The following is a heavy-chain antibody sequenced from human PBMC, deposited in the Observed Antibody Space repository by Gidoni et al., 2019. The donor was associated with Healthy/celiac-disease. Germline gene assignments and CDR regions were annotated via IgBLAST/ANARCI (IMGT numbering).Heavy chain of an antibody. J-gene: IGHJ4*02. CDR1: GGPISSYS. Sequence: QVQLQESGPGLVKHSEPLSLTCTASGGPISSYSWSLIRQPPGKGLECIGYIYYRGSTNYNPSLKSRVTISVDTSKNQFSLKLSSVTAADTAVYYCARLRQQASKNFDYWGQGTLVTVSS. CDR3: ARLRQQASKNFDY. CDR2: IYYRGST. V-gene: IGHV4-59*08. D-gene: IGHD6-13*01.